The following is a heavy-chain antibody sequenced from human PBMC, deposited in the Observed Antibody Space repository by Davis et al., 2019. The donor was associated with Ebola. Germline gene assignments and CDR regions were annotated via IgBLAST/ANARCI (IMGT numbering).Heavy chain of an antibody. J-gene: IGHJ4*02. CDR2: ISSSSSYI. V-gene: IGHV3-21*05. D-gene: IGHD3-22*01. Sequence: GESLKISCAASGFTFSSYSMNWVRQAPGKGLEWVSYISSSSSYIYYADSVKGRFTISRDNAKNSLYLQMNSLRAEDTAVYYCARESYYYDSSGYYYDFDYWGQGTLVTVSS. CDR3: ARESYYYDSSGYYYDFDY. CDR1: GFTFSSYS.